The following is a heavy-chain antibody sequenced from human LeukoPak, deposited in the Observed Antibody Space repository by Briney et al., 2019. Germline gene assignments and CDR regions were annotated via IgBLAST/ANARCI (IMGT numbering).Heavy chain of an antibody. CDR3: ARTRDGYNMVTLDY. V-gene: IGHV5-51*06. J-gene: IGHJ4*02. Sequence: GESLKISCKGSGYNFTSYWIGWVRQMPRKGLEWMGIIYPGDSETRYSPSFQGQVSISADKSISTAYLQWSRLKASDTAIYYCARTRDGYNMVTLDYWGQGTLVTVSS. CDR1: GYNFTSYW. D-gene: IGHD5-24*01. CDR2: IYPGDSET.